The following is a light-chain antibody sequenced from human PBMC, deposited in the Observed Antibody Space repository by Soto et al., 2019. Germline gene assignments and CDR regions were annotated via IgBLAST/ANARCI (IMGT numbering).Light chain of an antibody. J-gene: IGKJ4*01. CDR1: QSISTF. Sequence: DIQMTQSPSSLSASVGDIVTITCRASQSISTFVNWYQQKGGKAPKLLIHASSTLPSGVPSRFSGTGSGTDFTLTISDLQPEDCATYYCQQTYSNRLSFGGGTKVDI. CDR3: QQTYSNRLS. V-gene: IGKV1-39*01. CDR2: ASS.